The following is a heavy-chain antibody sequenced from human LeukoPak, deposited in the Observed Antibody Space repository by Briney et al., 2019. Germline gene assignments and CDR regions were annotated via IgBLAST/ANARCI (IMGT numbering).Heavy chain of an antibody. J-gene: IGHJ4*02. V-gene: IGHV4-59*01. D-gene: IGHD6-13*01. CDR3: ARVKAGYPDY. Sequence: SETLSLTCTVSGGSISSYYWSWIRQPPGKGLEWIGYVYYSGSTNYNPSLKSRVTISVDTSKNQFSLKLSSVTAADSAVYYCARVKAGYPDYWGQGTLVTVSS. CDR1: GGSISSYY. CDR2: VYYSGST.